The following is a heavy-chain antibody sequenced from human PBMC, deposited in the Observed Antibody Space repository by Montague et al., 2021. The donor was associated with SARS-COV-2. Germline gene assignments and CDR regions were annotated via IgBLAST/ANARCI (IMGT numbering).Heavy chain of an antibody. V-gene: IGHV4-34*01. CDR3: ARGRQHINMVVVVVTGGEYCFDF. CDR2: INHRGST. Sequence: SETLSLTCAVYDGSFSDYSWTLIRQPPGKGLEWIGEINHRGSTNYNPSLKSRVTISVDTSKNQFSLKMTSVTAADTAVYYCARGRQHINMVVVVVTGGEYCFDFWGQGTLVAVSS. CDR1: DGSFSDYS. J-gene: IGHJ4*02. D-gene: IGHD3-22*01.